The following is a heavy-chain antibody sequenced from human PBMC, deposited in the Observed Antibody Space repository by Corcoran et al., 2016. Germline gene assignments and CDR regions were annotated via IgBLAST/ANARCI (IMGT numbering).Heavy chain of an antibody. CDR1: GFTFSDYY. J-gene: IGHJ6*02. V-gene: IGHV3-11*01. Sequence: QVQLVESGGGLVKPGGSLRLSCATSGFTFSDYYMTWIRRAPGKGLEWVSYISSSDSTVYYADSVKGRFTISRDNAKNSLSLQMNSLRAEDTAVYYCARELGSKKGYYYYYYGMDVWGQGTTVTVS. CDR3: ARELGSKKGYYYYYYGMDV. CDR2: ISSSDSTV.